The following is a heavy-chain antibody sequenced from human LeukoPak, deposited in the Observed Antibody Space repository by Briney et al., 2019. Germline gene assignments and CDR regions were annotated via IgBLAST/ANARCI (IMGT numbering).Heavy chain of an antibody. CDR1: GYSFTSYW. V-gene: IGHV5-51*01. Sequence: HGESLKISCQGSGYSFTSYWIGWVRQLPGKGLEWMGIIYPGDSDTRYSPSFQGQVTISADKSISTAYLQWSSLKASDTAMYYCARPVVPAANAFDIWGQGTMVTVSS. D-gene: IGHD2-2*01. CDR3: ARPVVPAANAFDI. CDR2: IYPGDSDT. J-gene: IGHJ3*02.